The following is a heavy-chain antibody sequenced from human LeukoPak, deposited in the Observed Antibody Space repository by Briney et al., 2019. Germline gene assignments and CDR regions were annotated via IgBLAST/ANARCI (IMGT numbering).Heavy chain of an antibody. V-gene: IGHV4-4*07. CDR1: GGSISSYY. CDR2: IYTSGST. J-gene: IGHJ5*02. D-gene: IGHD6-13*01. CDR3: ARVSDYSSTWYGDWFDP. Sequence: SETLSLTCTVSGGSISSYYWSWIRQPAGKGLEWIGRIYTSGSTNYDPSLKSRVTMSVDTSKNQFSLKLSSVTAADTAVYYCARVSDYSSTWYGDWFDPWGQGTLVTVSS.